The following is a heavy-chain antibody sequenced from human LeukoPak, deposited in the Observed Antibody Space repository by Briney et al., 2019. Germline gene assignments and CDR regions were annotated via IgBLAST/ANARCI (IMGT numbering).Heavy chain of an antibody. CDR1: GYTFTSYG. J-gene: IGHJ6*03. V-gene: IGHV1-18*01. D-gene: IGHD5-12*01. CDR2: ISAYNGNT. CDR3: ARDRRGLRSLYYYYMDV. Sequence: ASVKVSCKASGYTFTSYGISWVRQAPGQGLEWMGWISAYNGNTNYAQKLQGRVTMTTDTSTSTAYMELRSLRSDDTAVYYCARDRRGLRSLYYYYMDVWGKGTTVTVSS.